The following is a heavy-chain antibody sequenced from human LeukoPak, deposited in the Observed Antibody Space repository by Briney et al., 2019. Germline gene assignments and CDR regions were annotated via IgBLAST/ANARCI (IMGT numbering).Heavy chain of an antibody. CDR1: GLTVSNNY. Sequence: PGGSLRLSCAASGLTVSNNYMKWVRQAPGKGLEWVSLIYSGGSTYYADSVKGRFTISRDTPKNTVYLQMNSLRAEDTAVYYYARDRHCSGGSCSGLWGQGTLVTVSS. CDR3: ARDRHCSGGSCSGL. CDR2: IYSGGST. J-gene: IGHJ4*02. D-gene: IGHD2-15*01. V-gene: IGHV3-53*01.